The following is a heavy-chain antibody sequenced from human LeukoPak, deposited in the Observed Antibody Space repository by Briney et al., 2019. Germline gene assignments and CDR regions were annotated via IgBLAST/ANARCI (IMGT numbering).Heavy chain of an antibody. Sequence: PGGSLRLSCAASGFTFSSYGMHWVRQAPGKGLEWVAVISYDGSNKYYADSVKGRFTISRDNAKNSLYLQMNSLRAVDTAVYYCAKRGAYSPPYWGQGTLVTVSS. J-gene: IGHJ4*02. CDR3: AKRGAYSPPY. CDR2: ISYDGSNK. D-gene: IGHD5-18*01. CDR1: GFTFSSYG. V-gene: IGHV3-30*18.